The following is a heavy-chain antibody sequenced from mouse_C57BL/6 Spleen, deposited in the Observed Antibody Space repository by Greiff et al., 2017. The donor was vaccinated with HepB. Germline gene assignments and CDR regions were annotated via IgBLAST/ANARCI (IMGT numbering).Heavy chain of an antibody. V-gene: IGHV1-80*01. J-gene: IGHJ3*01. Sequence: QVQLQQSGAELVKPGASVKISCKASGYAFSSYWMNWVKQRPGKGLEWIGQIYPGDGDTNYNGKFKGKATLTADKSSSTAYMQLSSLTSEDSAVYFCARGGSYYGSSSWFAYWGQGTLVTVSA. CDR1: GYAFSSYW. D-gene: IGHD1-1*01. CDR3: ARGGSYYGSSSWFAY. CDR2: IYPGDGDT.